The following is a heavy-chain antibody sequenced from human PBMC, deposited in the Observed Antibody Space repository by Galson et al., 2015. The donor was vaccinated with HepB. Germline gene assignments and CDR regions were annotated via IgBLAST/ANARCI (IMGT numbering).Heavy chain of an antibody. V-gene: IGHV4-34*01. J-gene: IGHJ4*02. CDR1: GGSFRGYY. CDR3: AREAQIAARPFDY. Sequence: ETLSLTCAVYGGSFRGYYWSWIRQPPGKGLEWIGEINHSGSTNYNPSLKSRVTISVDTSKNQFSLKLSSVTAADTAVYYCAREAQIAARPFDYWGQGTLVTVSS. D-gene: IGHD6-6*01. CDR2: INHSGST.